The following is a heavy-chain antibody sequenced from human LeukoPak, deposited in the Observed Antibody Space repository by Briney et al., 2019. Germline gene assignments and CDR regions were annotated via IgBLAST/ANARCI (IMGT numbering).Heavy chain of an antibody. D-gene: IGHD3-22*01. J-gene: IGHJ4*02. CDR2: ISWNSGSI. CDR1: ESTFDHA. CDR3: AKDGYYYDSSGVFDY. Sequence: GGSLRLSCTASESTFDHAMHWVRQAPGKGLEWVSGISWNSGSIGYADSVKGRFTISRDNAKNSLYLQMNSLRAEDTALYYCAKDGYYYDSSGVFDYWGQGTLVTVSS. V-gene: IGHV3-9*01.